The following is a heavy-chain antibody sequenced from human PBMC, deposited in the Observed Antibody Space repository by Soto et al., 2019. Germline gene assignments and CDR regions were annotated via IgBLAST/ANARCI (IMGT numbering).Heavy chain of an antibody. CDR1: GFTFSSYS. V-gene: IGHV3-48*01. Sequence: GGSLRLSCAASGFTFSSYSMNWVRQAPGKGLECVSYISSSSSTIYYADSVKGRFTISRDNAKNSLYLQMNSLRAEDTAVYYCARDLNLGSFDYWGQGTLVTVSS. CDR2: ISSSSSTI. J-gene: IGHJ4*02. CDR3: ARDLNLGSFDY.